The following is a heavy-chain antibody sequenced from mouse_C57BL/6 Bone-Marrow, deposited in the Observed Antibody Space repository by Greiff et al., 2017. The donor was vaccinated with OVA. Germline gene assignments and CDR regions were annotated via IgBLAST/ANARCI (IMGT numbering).Heavy chain of an antibody. CDR2: IYPRSGNT. J-gene: IGHJ3*01. D-gene: IGHD2-2*01. V-gene: IGHV1-81*01. Sequence: VQLQQSGAELARPGASVKLSCKASGYTFPSYGISWVKQRTGQGLEWIGEIYPRSGNTYYNEKLKGKATLTADKSSSTAYMELRSLTSEYSAVYFCARGLWLRRAWFAYWGQGTLVTVSA. CDR3: ARGLWLRRAWFAY. CDR1: GYTFPSYG.